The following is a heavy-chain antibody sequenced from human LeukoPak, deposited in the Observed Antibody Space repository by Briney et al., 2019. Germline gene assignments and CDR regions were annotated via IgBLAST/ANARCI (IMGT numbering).Heavy chain of an antibody. V-gene: IGHV4-61*02. J-gene: IGHJ4*02. CDR2: IYTSGST. CDR3: ARDRLDYGGNFLYFDY. Sequence: SQTLSLTCTVSGGSISSGSYYWTWIRQPAGKGLEWIGRIYTSGSTNYNPSLKSRVTISIDTSKNQFSLKLSSVTAADTAVYYCARDRLDYGGNFLYFDYWGQGTLVTVSS. CDR1: GGSISSGSYY. D-gene: IGHD4-23*01.